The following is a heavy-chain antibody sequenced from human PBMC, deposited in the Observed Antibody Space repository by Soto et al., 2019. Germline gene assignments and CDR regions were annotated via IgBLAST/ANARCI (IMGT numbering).Heavy chain of an antibody. Sequence: QVQRVQSGAEVKKPGASVKVSCKASGYTFTDYYVHWVRQAPGQGLEWMGWINTNSGVTNFAQKFQGWVTLTRDTSVNTAYRELDRLKSVDSAVFVCARGVSGWSPFDFWGQGTLVTVSS. V-gene: IGHV1-2*04. D-gene: IGHD6-19*01. J-gene: IGHJ4*02. CDR2: INTNSGVT. CDR3: ARGVSGWSPFDF. CDR1: GYTFTDYY.